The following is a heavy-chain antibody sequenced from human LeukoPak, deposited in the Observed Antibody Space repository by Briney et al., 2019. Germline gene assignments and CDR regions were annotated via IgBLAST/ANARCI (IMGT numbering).Heavy chain of an antibody. J-gene: IGHJ6*02. CDR3: ARDYDSVGMDV. Sequence: PSETLSLTCTVSGGSISSYYWSWIRQPPGKGLEWIGYIYYRRSTNYNPSLKSRVTISVDKSKNQFSLKLSSVTAADTAVYYCARDYDSVGMDVWGQGTTVTVSS. V-gene: IGHV4-59*12. D-gene: IGHD3-3*01. CDR2: IYYRRST. CDR1: GGSISSYY.